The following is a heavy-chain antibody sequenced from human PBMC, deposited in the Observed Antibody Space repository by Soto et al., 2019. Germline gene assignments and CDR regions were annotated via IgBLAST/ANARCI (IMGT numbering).Heavy chain of an antibody. CDR2: ISADNGNT. CDR3: ARARGFYHSSGYVDSFDY. D-gene: IGHD6-25*01. CDR1: GYTFTSYG. J-gene: IGHJ4*02. V-gene: IGHV1-18*01. Sequence: QVQLVQSGVEVKKPGASVKVSCKASGYTFTSYGISWVRQAPGQGLEWMGWISADNGNTIYAQNVQGRVTMTTDPATTIAYMELRSLRSDDTAVYYCARARGFYHSSGYVDSFDYWGQGTLVTVSS.